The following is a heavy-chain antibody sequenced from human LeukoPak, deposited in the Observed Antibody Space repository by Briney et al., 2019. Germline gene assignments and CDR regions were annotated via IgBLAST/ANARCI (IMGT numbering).Heavy chain of an antibody. CDR3: ARPVWFLRYVLYDAFDI. CDR1: GYSFTSYW. CDR2: IYPGDSDT. J-gene: IGHJ3*02. D-gene: IGHD3-10*01. Sequence: GESLKISCKGSGYSFTSYWIGWVRQMPGKGLEWMGIIYPGDSDTRYSPSFQGQVTISADKSISTAYLQWSSLKASDTAMYYCARPVWFLRYVLYDAFDIWGQGTMVTVSS. V-gene: IGHV5-51*01.